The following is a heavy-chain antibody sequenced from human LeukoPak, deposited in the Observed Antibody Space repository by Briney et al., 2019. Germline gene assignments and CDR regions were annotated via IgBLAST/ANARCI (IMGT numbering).Heavy chain of an antibody. V-gene: IGHV1-2*04. Sequence: GASVRVSCKPSGYTFTGYYMHWVRQAPGQGLEWMGWINPNSGGTNYAQKFQGWVTMTRDTSISTAYMELSRLRSEDTAVYYCARGRLAVAGALDAFDIWGQGTMVTVSS. CDR2: INPNSGGT. CDR1: GYTFTGYY. D-gene: IGHD6-19*01. J-gene: IGHJ3*02. CDR3: ARGRLAVAGALDAFDI.